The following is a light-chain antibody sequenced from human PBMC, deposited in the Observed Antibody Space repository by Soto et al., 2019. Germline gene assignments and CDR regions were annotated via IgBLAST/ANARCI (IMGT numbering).Light chain of an antibody. CDR1: QSVTSNY. V-gene: IGKV3-20*01. CDR3: QHYVTSLTT. J-gene: IGKJ1*01. Sequence: EIVLTQSPGTLSLSPEERATLSCGASQSVTSNYLAWYQQKPGQAPRLLIFGASIRVKGIPDRFIGSGSGTDFTLTISRLEPEDFAVYYCQHYVTSLTTFGQGTKVEVK. CDR2: GAS.